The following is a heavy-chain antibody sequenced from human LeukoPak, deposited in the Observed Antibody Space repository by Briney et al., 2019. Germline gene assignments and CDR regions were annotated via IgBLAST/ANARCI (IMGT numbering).Heavy chain of an antibody. J-gene: IGHJ4*02. CDR3: ARFSQYYDSPTHYLDY. CDR2: IYYTGCT. Sequence: PSETLSLTCTVSGGSINNYYWSWVRQSPGAGLEWLAYIYYTGCTNYNPSLKTRLTISVDTSKNQFSLRLNSVTAADTAVYYCARFSQYYDSPTHYLDYWGQGILVTVSS. V-gene: IGHV4-59*08. D-gene: IGHD2/OR15-2a*01. CDR1: GGSINNYY.